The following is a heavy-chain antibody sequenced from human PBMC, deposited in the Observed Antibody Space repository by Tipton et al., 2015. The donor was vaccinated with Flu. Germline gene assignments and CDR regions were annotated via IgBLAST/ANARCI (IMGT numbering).Heavy chain of an antibody. D-gene: IGHD3-10*01. V-gene: IGHV4-38-2*01. CDR3: ARSTYYYGSGSSDY. CDR2: ISHSGRT. Sequence: TLSLTCAVSGGSISSGYYWGWIRQPPGKGLEWIGCISHSGRTYYNPSLKSRVTISVDTAKNQFSQRLSSVIAADTAVYYCARSTYYYGSGSSDYWGQGTLVTVSS. J-gene: IGHJ4*02. CDR1: GGSISSGYY.